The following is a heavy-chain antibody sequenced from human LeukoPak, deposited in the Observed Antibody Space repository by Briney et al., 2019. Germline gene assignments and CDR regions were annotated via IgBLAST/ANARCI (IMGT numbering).Heavy chain of an antibody. Sequence: AGGSLKLSCAASGFTLSDCAMHWVRQASGKGLEWLGLIRTKGANYATAYAASVKGRFIISRDDSSNMAYLQMNSLKNDDTAVYYCTRDGGSYSHLDNWGPGTRVTVSS. CDR2: IRTKGANYAT. V-gene: IGHV3-73*01. CDR3: TRDGGSYSHLDN. J-gene: IGHJ4*02. CDR1: GFTLSDCA. D-gene: IGHD1-26*01.